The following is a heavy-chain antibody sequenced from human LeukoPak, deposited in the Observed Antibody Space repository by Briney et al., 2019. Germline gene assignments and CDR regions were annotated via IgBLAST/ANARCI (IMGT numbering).Heavy chain of an antibody. D-gene: IGHD3-10*01. V-gene: IGHV4-34*01. J-gene: IGHJ4*02. CDR3: ARALENYYGSGTYPDY. CDR1: GGSFSGYY. Sequence: SETLSLTCAVYGGSFSGYYWSWIRQPPGRGLEWIGEIHHSGSTNYNPSLKSRVTISVGTSKNQFSLKLSSVTAADTTVYYCARALENYYGSGTYPDYWGQGTLVTVSS. CDR2: IHHSGST.